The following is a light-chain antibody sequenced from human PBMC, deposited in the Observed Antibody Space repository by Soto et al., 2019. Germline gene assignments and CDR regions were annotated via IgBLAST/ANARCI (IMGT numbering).Light chain of an antibody. Sequence: QSALTQPRSVSGSPGQSVTISCTGTINDVGGYNYVSWYQQHPGKAPKLMIYDVSKRPSGVPDRFSGSKSGNTASLTISGLQAEDEADYYCCSYTSSSTVVFGGGTKLTVL. V-gene: IGLV2-11*01. J-gene: IGLJ2*01. CDR3: CSYTSSSTVV. CDR1: INDVGGYNY. CDR2: DVS.